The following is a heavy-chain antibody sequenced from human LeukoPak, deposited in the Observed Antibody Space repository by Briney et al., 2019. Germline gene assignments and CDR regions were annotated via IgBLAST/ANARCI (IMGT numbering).Heavy chain of an antibody. CDR1: GYTFTDYY. D-gene: IGHD5-24*01. CDR3: ARAGEMATGNDAFDI. V-gene: IGHV1-69*04. J-gene: IGHJ3*02. Sequence: ASVKVSCKASGYTFTDYYMHWVRQAPGQGLEWMGRIIPILGIANYAQKFQGRVTITADKSTSTAYMELSSLRSEDTAVYYCARAGEMATGNDAFDIWGQGTMVTVSS. CDR2: IIPILGIA.